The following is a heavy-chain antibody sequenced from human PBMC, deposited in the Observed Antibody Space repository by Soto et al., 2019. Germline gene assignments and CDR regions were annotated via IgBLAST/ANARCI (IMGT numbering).Heavy chain of an antibody. CDR2: IIHIFGTA. CDR3: ARVKDGDYAVDY. CDR1: GGTFSSYA. V-gene: IGHV1-69*12. J-gene: IGHJ4*02. Sequence: QVQLVQSGAEVKKPGSSVKVSCKASGGTFSSYAISWVRQAPGHGLEWMGGIIHIFGTANYAQKFQGRVTLTADESTSTAYMELSSLRSEDTAVYYCARVKDGDYAVDYWGQGTLVTVSS. D-gene: IGHD4-17*01.